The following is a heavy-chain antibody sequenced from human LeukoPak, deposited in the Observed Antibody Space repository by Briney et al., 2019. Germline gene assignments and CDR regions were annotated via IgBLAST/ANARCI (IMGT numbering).Heavy chain of an antibody. CDR3: ARGPVTTFGY. D-gene: IGHD4-17*01. J-gene: IGHJ4*02. V-gene: IGHV3-23*01. Sequence: GGSLRLSCAASGFTFSSYAMNWVRQAPGKGLEWVSGISGSGGGTYYADSVKDRFTISRDNSKNTLYLQMNSLRAEDTAVYYCARGPVTTFGYWGQGTLVTVSS. CDR2: ISGSGGGT. CDR1: GFTFSSYA.